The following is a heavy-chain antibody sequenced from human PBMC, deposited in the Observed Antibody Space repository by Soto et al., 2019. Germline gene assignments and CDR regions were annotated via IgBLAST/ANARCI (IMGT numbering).Heavy chain of an antibody. D-gene: IGHD1-26*01. V-gene: IGHV1-2*02. Sequence: QVQLVQSGAEVKKPGASVKVSCRAFGYTFTGYQIHWVRQAPGQGREWMGWINPNSGGTNYAQKWQGRVTMTRDTSITTAYMELNRRTPDDTAVYYWARGRDSGSPGNWGQGTLGSGSS. CDR3: ARGRDSGSPGN. CDR2: INPNSGGT. CDR1: GYTFTGYQ. J-gene: IGHJ4*02.